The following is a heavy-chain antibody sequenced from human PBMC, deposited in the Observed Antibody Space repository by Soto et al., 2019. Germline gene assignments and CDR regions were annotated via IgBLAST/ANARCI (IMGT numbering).Heavy chain of an antibody. CDR1: GGSVSSGSYY. Sequence: PSETLSLTCTVSGGSVSSGSYYWCWIRQPPGKGLEWIGYIYYSGSTNYNPSLKSRVTISVDTSKNQFSLKLSSVTAADTAVYYCARVIGCSGGSCYYHFDYWGQGTLVTVSS. CDR2: IYYSGST. V-gene: IGHV4-61*01. J-gene: IGHJ4*02. D-gene: IGHD2-15*01. CDR3: ARVIGCSGGSCYYHFDY.